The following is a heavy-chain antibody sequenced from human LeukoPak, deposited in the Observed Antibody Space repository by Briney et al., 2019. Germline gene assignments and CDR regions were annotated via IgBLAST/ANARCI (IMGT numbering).Heavy chain of an antibody. D-gene: IGHD3-22*01. CDR3: VRGGYYDSSTYYDY. V-gene: IGHV3-48*02. CDR1: GFTFSGYS. J-gene: IGHJ4*02. Sequence: GGSLRLSCAASGFTFSGYSMNWVRQAPGKGLECVSYNTSSSSTIFYADSVKGRFTISRDNAKKSLYLQMNSLRDEDTAVYYCVRGGYYDSSTYYDYWGQGTLVTVSS. CDR2: NTSSSSTI.